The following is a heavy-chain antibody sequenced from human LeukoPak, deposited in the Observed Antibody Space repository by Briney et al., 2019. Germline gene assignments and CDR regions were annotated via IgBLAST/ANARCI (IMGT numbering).Heavy chain of an antibody. V-gene: IGHV1-46*01. CDR3: TRPKDSGSHLFLFDY. Sequence: GASVKVSCKASGYAFTGNYIHWVRQAPGQGLEWMGIINPSDGSTNYAQKFQGRVTMTRDRSRSTVYLELSSLRSEDTAVYYCTRPKDSGSHLFLFDYWGQGTLVTVSS. J-gene: IGHJ4*02. CDR1: GYAFTGNY. D-gene: IGHD1-26*01. CDR2: INPSDGST.